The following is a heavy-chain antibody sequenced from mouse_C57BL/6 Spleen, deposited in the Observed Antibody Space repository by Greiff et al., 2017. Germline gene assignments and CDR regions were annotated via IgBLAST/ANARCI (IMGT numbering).Heavy chain of an antibody. CDR2: IYPGDGDT. Sequence: QVQLQQSGPELVKPGASVKISCKASGYAFSSSWLNWVKQRPGKGLEWIGRIYPGDGDTNYNGKFKGKATLTADKSSSTAYMQLSSLTSEDSAVYFCARNGNPSSYYAIDYWGQGTSVTVSS. D-gene: IGHD2-1*01. J-gene: IGHJ4*01. CDR1: GYAFSSSW. V-gene: IGHV1-82*01. CDR3: ARNGNPSSYYAIDY.